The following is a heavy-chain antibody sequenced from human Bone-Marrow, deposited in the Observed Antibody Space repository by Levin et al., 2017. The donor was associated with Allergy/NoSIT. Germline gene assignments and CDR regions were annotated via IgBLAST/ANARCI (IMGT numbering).Heavy chain of an antibody. Sequence: QTGGSLRLSCAASGFTFDDYAMHWVRQVPGKGLEWVSGISGNSGSLGYAGSVQGRFTISRDNTKQSLYLQMDSLTAEDTALYYCTKGRRKYYYDSSCYPDYWGQGTVVTVSS. D-gene: IGHD3-22*01. V-gene: IGHV3-9*01. CDR2: ISGNSGSL. CDR3: TKGRRKYYYDSSCYPDY. CDR1: GFTFDDYA. J-gene: IGHJ4*02.